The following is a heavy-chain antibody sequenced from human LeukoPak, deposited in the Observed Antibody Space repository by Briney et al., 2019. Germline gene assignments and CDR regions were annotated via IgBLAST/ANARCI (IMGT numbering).Heavy chain of an antibody. V-gene: IGHV3-11*06. D-gene: IGHD6-13*01. CDR3: ARRIAAAAAPYYFDY. Sequence: TGGSLRLSCAASGFTFSDYYMSWIRQAPGKGLEWVSYISSSSSYTNYADSVKGRFTISRDNAKNTLYLQMNSLRAEDTAVYYCARRIAAAAAPYYFDYWGQGTLVTVSS. CDR1: GFTFSDYY. CDR2: ISSSSSYT. J-gene: IGHJ4*02.